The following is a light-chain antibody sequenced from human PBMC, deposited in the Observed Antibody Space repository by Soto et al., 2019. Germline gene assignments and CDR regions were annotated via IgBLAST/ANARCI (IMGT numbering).Light chain of an antibody. CDR1: SSDVGGYNY. Sequence: QSALTQPASVSGSPGQSITISCTGTSSDVGGYNYVSWYQQHPGKAPKLMIYDVSNRPSGVPNRFAGSKSGNTASLTISGLQAEDEADYYCSSYTSSITVVFGGGTKLTVL. J-gene: IGLJ2*01. CDR3: SSYTSSITVV. V-gene: IGLV2-14*01. CDR2: DVS.